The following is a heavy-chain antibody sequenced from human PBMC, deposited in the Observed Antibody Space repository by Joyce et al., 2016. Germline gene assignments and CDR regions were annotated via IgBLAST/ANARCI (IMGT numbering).Heavy chain of an antibody. CDR1: GFTFDDYG. Sequence: EVQLVESGGGVVRPGGSLRLSCAASGFTFDDYGMSWVRQATGKGLECVSGINWNGGATTYADSVKGRFTISRANAKNSLYLQMNSLRAEDTALYHCARVKTGTRYWYFDLWGRGTLVTVSS. V-gene: IGHV3-20*01. J-gene: IGHJ2*01. CDR2: INWNGGAT. D-gene: IGHD1-14*01. CDR3: ARVKTGTRYWYFDL.